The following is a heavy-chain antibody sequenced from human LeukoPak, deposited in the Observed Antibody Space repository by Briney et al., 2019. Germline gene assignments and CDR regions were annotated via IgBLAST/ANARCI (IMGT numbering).Heavy chain of an antibody. CDR2: INPSGGST. Sequence: ASVEVSCKASGYSFTSYYMHWVRQAPGQGLEWMGIINPSGGSTSNAQKFQGRVTMTRDMSTSTVYMELSSLRSEDTAVYYCARCIVGATYFDYWGQGSLVTVSS. V-gene: IGHV1-46*01. CDR1: GYSFTSYY. D-gene: IGHD1-26*01. CDR3: ARCIVGATYFDY. J-gene: IGHJ4*02.